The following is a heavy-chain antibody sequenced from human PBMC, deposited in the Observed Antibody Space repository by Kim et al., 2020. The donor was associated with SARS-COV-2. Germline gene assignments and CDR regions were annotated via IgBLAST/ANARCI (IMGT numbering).Heavy chain of an antibody. D-gene: IGHD1-26*01. Sequence: GGSLRLSCAASAFTFSTYAMSWVRQAPGKGLEWVSSISASGGDTYYADSVKGRFTISRDNSKNTLFLQMNSLRAEDTAVYYCANPLFVGRNWFDLWGQGT. V-gene: IGHV3-23*01. J-gene: IGHJ5*02. CDR1: AFTFSTYA. CDR3: ANPLFVGRNWFDL. CDR2: ISASGGDT.